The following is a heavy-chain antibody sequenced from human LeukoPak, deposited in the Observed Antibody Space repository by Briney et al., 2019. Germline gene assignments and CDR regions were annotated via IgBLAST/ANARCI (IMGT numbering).Heavy chain of an antibody. CDR2: IYYSGST. J-gene: IGHJ3*02. Sequence: PSETLSLTCTVSGGSISSYYWSWIRQPPGKGLEWLGYIYYSGSTNYNPSLKSRVTISVDTSKNQFSLKLSSVTAADTAVYYCARSLQWATGAFDIWGQGTMVTVSS. D-gene: IGHD1-14*01. V-gene: IGHV4-59*01. CDR1: GGSISSYY. CDR3: ARSLQWATGAFDI.